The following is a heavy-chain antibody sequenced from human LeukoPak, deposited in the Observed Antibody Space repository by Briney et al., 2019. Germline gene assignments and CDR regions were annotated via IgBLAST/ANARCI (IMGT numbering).Heavy chain of an antibody. CDR3: ARDRKWQQVIVFPPDAFDI. CDR1: GFTFSSYS. J-gene: IGHJ3*02. V-gene: IGHV3-21*01. Sequence: GGSLRLSCAASGFTFSSYSMNWVRQAPGKWLEWVSSISTSISYIYYADSVKGRFTMSRDNVKNALYLQMNSLRAEDTAVYYCARDRKWQQVIVFPPDAFDIWGQGTMVTVSS. CDR2: ISTSISYI. D-gene: IGHD2-21*01.